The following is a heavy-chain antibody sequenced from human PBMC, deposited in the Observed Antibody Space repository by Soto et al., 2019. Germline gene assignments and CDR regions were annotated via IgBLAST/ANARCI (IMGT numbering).Heavy chain of an antibody. CDR3: ARASKRCEVNYYFDF. V-gene: IGHV1-69*06. J-gene: IGHJ4*02. CDR2: IVVDSNTA. D-gene: IGHD1-1*01. CDR1: GSTFNNFA. Sequence: QVVLLQSGAEVKEPGSSVRVSCQVSGSTFNNFAFSWVRQAPGHGPEWMGGIVVDSNTAEYSQRFQDRVTITADTSTDTLYMELGSLTFDDTAVYYCARASKRCEVNYYFDFWGPGTLVTVSS.